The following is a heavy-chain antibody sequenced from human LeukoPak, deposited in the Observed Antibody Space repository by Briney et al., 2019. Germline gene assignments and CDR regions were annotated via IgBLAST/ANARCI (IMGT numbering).Heavy chain of an antibody. J-gene: IGHJ1*01. D-gene: IGHD2-15*01. CDR2: INPNRGGT. Sequence: GAPVKGSCKASGYTFTGYYMHWVRRAPGQGLVWRGWINPNRGGTNYAQKFQGRVTMTRDTYIRTAQMGLSRLRSDETAASYSARVGEIVEVVAATPRHFQHWGQGTLVTVSS. CDR1: GYTFTGYY. V-gene: IGHV1-2*02. CDR3: ARVGEIVEVVAATPRHFQH.